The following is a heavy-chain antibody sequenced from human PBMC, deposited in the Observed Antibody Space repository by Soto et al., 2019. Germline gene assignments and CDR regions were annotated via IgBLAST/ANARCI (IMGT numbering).Heavy chain of an antibody. CDR3: ARDIVVAQFDP. CDR2: ISSSSSYI. J-gene: IGHJ5*02. V-gene: IGHV3-21*01. Sequence: GGSLRLSCAASGFTFSSYSMNWVRQAPGKGLEWVSSISSSSSYIDYADSVKGRFTISRDNAKNSLYLQMDSLRAEDTAVYYCARDIVVAQFDPWGQGTLVTVSS. D-gene: IGHD2-2*01. CDR1: GFTFSSYS.